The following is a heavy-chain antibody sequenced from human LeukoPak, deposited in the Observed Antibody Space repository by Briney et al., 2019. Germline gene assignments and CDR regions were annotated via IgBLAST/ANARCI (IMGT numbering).Heavy chain of an antibody. V-gene: IGHV3-7*01. CDR1: GFTFSRYW. CDR3: ARNRYMDV. Sequence: PGGSLRLSCAASGFTFSRYWMSWVRQAPGKGLEWVANIKEDGSEIHYVDSVKGRFTISRDNAKNSLYLQMNSLRVEDTAVNYCARNRYMDVWGRGTRVTVSS. CDR2: IKEDGSEI. J-gene: IGHJ6*04.